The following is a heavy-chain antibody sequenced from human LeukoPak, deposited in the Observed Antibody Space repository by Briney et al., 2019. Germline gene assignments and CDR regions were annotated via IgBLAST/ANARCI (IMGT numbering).Heavy chain of an antibody. CDR3: TRDRGPYSGYETPCY. Sequence: GGSLRLSCTASGFTFGVYAMSWFRQAPGKGLEWVGFIRSKAYGGTTEYAASVKGRFTISRDDSKSIAYLQMNSLKTEDTAVYYCTRDRGPYSGYETPCYWGQGTLVTVSS. V-gene: IGHV3-49*03. J-gene: IGHJ4*02. D-gene: IGHD5-12*01. CDR1: GFTFGVYA. CDR2: IRSKAYGGTT.